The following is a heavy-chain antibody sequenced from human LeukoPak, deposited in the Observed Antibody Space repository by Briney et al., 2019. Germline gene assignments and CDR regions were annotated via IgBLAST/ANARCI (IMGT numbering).Heavy chain of an antibody. CDR2: ISYSGNT. CDR1: GGSVSSNNHY. J-gene: IGHJ4*02. CDR3: ARALSAVGGTWYFDY. V-gene: IGHV4-30-4*01. D-gene: IGHD6-19*01. Sequence: SQTLSLTCSVSGGSVSSNNHYWTWIRQPPGKGLEWIGYISYSGNTYYNPSLKSRLIISVDTSKNQFSLNLISVTAADTAVYYCARALSAVGGTWYFDYWGQGTLVTVSS.